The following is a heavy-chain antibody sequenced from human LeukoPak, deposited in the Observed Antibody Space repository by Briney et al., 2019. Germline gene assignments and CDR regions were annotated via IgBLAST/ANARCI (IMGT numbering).Heavy chain of an antibody. CDR3: ARVYPISADAFDI. J-gene: IGHJ3*02. D-gene: IGHD3-3*01. V-gene: IGHV4-59*01. CDR2: IYYSGTT. Sequence: SETLSLTCTVSGGSISGYHWSWIRQPPGKGLEWIGYIYYSGTTNYNPSLKSRVTMSLDTSKNQFSLKLSSVTAADTAVYYCARVYPISADAFDIWGQGTIVTVSS. CDR1: GGSISGYH.